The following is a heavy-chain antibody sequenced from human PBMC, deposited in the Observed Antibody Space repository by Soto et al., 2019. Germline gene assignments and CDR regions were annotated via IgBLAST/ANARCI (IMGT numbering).Heavy chain of an antibody. D-gene: IGHD3-10*01. CDR3: AKGTRWDRITMVRGVSYYFDY. CDR1: GFTFSSYG. V-gene: IGHV3-30*18. J-gene: IGHJ4*02. CDR2: ISYDGSNK. Sequence: GGSLRLSCAASGFTFSSYGMHWVRQAPGKGLEWVAVISYDGSNKYYADSVKGRFTISRDNSKNTLYLQMNSLRAEDTAVYYCAKGTRWDRITMVRGVSYYFDYWGQGTLVTVSS.